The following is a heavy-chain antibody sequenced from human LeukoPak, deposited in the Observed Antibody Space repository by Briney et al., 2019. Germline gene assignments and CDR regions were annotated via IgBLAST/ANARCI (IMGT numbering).Heavy chain of an antibody. D-gene: IGHD5-12*01. CDR3: ARVDRVENYFDY. CDR2: IYYSGST. Sequence: SETLSLTCAVYGGSFSGYYWSWIRQPPGKGLEWIGYIYYSGSTNYNPSLKSRVTISVDTSKNQFSLKLSSVTAADTAVYYCARVDRVENYFDYWGQGTLVTVSS. CDR1: GGSFSGYY. V-gene: IGHV4-59*01. J-gene: IGHJ4*02.